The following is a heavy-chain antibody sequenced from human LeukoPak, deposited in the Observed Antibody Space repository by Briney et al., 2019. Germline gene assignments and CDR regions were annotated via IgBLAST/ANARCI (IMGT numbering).Heavy chain of an antibody. Sequence: SETLSLTYTVSGGSISSYYWSWIRQPPGKGLEWIGYIYYSGSTNYNPSLKSRVTISVDTSKNQFSLKLSSVTAADTAVYYCARDGLPYRAGGWFDPWGQGTLVTVSS. CDR1: GGSISSYY. V-gene: IGHV4-59*01. D-gene: IGHD3-16*01. J-gene: IGHJ5*02. CDR2: IYYSGST. CDR3: ARDGLPYRAGGWFDP.